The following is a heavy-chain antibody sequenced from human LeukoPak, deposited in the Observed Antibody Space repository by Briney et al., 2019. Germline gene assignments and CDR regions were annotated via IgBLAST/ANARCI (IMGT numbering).Heavy chain of an antibody. CDR2: LSGSGSSA. Sequence: GGSLRLSCAASGFTFSTYAMSWVRQAPGKGLEWVSGLSGSGSSAYYADSVEGRLTISRENSKNTLYLQMNSLRPEDTAVYYCAKGLTHLGYDWGQGSLVTVPS. CDR1: GFTFSTYA. J-gene: IGHJ4*02. D-gene: IGHD3-9*01. CDR3: AKGLTHLGYD. V-gene: IGHV3-23*01.